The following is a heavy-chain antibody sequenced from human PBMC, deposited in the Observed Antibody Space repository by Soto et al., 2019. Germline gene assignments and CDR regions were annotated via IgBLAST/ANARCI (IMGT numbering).Heavy chain of an antibody. Sequence: GGSLRLSCAASGFTFSSYWMSWVRQAPGKGLEWVANIKQDGSEKYYVDSVKGRFTISRDNAKNSLYLQMNSLRAEDTAVYYCARDPGLHIITFGGDIEEAYFKDWGEGTLVSVSS. CDR2: IKQDGSEK. CDR3: ARDPGLHIITFGGDIEEAYFKD. CDR1: GFTFSSYW. V-gene: IGHV3-7*01. J-gene: IGHJ4*02. D-gene: IGHD3-16*02.